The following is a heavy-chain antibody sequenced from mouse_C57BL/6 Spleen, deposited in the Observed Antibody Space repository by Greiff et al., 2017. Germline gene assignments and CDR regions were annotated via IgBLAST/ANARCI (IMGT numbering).Heavy chain of an antibody. CDR3: ARRGGGTYFDY. V-gene: IGHV5-6*02. Sequence: EVMLVESGGDLVKPGGSLKLSCAASGFTFSSYGMSWVRQTPDKRLEWVATISSGGSYTYYPDSVKGRVTISRDNAKNTLYLQMSSLKSEDTAMYYCARRGGGTYFDYWGQGTTLTVSS. D-gene: IGHD4-1*01. CDR2: ISSGGSYT. J-gene: IGHJ2*01. CDR1: GFTFSSYG.